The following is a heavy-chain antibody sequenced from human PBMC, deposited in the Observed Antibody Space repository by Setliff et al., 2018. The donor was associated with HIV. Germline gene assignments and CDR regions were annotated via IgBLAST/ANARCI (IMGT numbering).Heavy chain of an antibody. V-gene: IGHV4-39*07. CDR3: VKSYFYDTTGPWYFDF. J-gene: IGHJ4*02. CDR1: GDSLSSTGDH. CDR2: VYSSGST. D-gene: IGHD3-22*01. Sequence: SETLSLTCTVSGDSLSSTGDHWGWIRQPPGRGLEWIGNVYSSGSTYYNPSLKSRVTISVDTSKNQFSLKMISVTAADTAVYYCVKSYFYDTTGPWYFDFWGQGTLVTVSS.